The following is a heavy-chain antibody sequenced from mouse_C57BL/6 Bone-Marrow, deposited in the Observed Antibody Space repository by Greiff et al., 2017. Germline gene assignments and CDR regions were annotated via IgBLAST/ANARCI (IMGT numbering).Heavy chain of an antibody. Sequence: VQLQQPGAELVKPGASVKMSCKASGYTFTSYWITWVKQRPGQGLEWIGDIYPGSGSTNYNEKFKSKATLTVDTSSSTAYMQLSSLTSEDSAVYYCARYGGHLLRRGGTFDYWGQGTTLTVSS. D-gene: IGHD1-1*01. J-gene: IGHJ2*01. CDR3: ARYGGHLLRRGGTFDY. CDR2: IYPGSGST. CDR1: GYTFTSYW. V-gene: IGHV1-55*01.